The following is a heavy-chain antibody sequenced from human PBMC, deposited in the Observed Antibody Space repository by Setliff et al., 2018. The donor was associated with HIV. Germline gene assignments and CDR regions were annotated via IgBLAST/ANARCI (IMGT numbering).Heavy chain of an antibody. J-gene: IGHJ5*02. V-gene: IGHV4-39*07. CDR3: ARARGPPLPVLDL. D-gene: IGHD3-10*01. CDR1: GGSVGSSSYY. CDR2: IYYRGSA. Sequence: SETLSLTCTVSGGSVGSSSYYWAWIRQPPGKGLEWIGIIYYRGSAYYDLSLKSRVTLSVDTSKNSFSLNLTSVTAADTAVYFCARARGPPLPVLDLWGQGTLVTVSS.